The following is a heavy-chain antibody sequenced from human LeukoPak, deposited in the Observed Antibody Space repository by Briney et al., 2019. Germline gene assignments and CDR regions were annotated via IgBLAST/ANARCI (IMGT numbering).Heavy chain of an antibody. J-gene: IGHJ4*02. V-gene: IGHV5-51*01. CDR2: IYPGDPDT. D-gene: IGHD2-15*01. CDR3: ARGVGYCSGGSCYEVYDY. CDR1: GYSFTSYW. Sequence: GESLKISCKGSGYSFTSYWIGWVRQMPGKGLEWMGIIYPGDPDTRYSPSFQGQVTISADKSISTAYLQWSSLKASDTAMYYCARGVGYCSGGSCYEVYDYWGQGTLVTVSS.